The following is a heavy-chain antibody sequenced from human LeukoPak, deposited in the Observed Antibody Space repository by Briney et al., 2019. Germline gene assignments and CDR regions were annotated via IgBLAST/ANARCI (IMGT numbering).Heavy chain of an antibody. V-gene: IGHV3-7*01. CDR3: ASKQGDY. CDR1: GFTFSSYA. Sequence: QPGGSLGLSCAASGFTFSSYAMIWVRQAPGKGLEWVANINPDGSGKYYVDSVKGRFAISRDNAKKSLYLQMNSLRAEDTAVYYCASKQGDYWGQGTLVTVSS. J-gene: IGHJ4*02. CDR2: INPDGSGK.